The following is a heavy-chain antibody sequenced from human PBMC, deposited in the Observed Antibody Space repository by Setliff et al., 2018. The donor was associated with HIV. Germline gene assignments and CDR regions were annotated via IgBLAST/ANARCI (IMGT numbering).Heavy chain of an antibody. V-gene: IGHV5-51*01. D-gene: IGHD6-25*01. CDR3: ARQAAAFDI. CDR2: IYPGDTDT. Sequence: PGESLKISCKGSGHSFNSYWIGWVRQMAGKGLEWMGIIYPGDTDTRYSPSFQGQVTISADKPISTANLQWSSLKASDTAMYYCARQAAAFDIWGQGTMVTVSS. J-gene: IGHJ3*02. CDR1: GHSFNSYW.